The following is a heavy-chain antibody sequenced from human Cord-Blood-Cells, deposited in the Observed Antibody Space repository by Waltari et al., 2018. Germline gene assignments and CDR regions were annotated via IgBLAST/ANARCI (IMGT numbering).Heavy chain of an antibody. CDR2: IYSGGST. CDR3: ARDIRGGWNDAFDI. Sequence: EVQLVESGGGLIQPGGSLRLSCAASGFTVSSNYMSWVRQAPGKGLECVSVIYSGGSTYYADSVKGRFTISRDNSKNTRYLQMNSLRAEDTAVYYCARDIRGGWNDAFDIWGQGTMVTVSS. D-gene: IGHD1-1*01. V-gene: IGHV3-53*01. CDR1: GFTVSSNY. J-gene: IGHJ3*02.